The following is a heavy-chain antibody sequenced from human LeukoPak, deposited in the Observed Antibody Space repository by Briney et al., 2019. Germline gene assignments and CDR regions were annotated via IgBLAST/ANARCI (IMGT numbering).Heavy chain of an antibody. CDR3: ARLNGYDISGYLDY. CDR1: GFTFSSYG. Sequence: GRSLRLSCAASGFTFSSYGMHWVRQAPGKGLEWVALISYDGSDKYYADSVKGRFTISRDNSKNTLYLQMNSLRAEDTAAYYCARLNGYDISGYLDYWGQGTLVTVSS. V-gene: IGHV3-30*03. CDR2: ISYDGSDK. J-gene: IGHJ4*02. D-gene: IGHD3-22*01.